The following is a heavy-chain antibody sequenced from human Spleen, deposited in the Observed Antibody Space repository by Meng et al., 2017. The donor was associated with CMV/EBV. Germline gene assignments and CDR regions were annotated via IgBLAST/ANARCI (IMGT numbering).Heavy chain of an antibody. CDR3: ARLGVVIGYY. J-gene: IGHJ4*02. D-gene: IGHD3-22*01. Sequence: GSLRLSCTVSGGSISSSSYYWGWIRQPPGKGLEWIGSIYYSGSTYYHPSLKSRVTISVDTSKNQFSLKLSSVTAADTAVYYCARLGVVIGYYWGQGTLVTVSS. V-gene: IGHV4-39*07. CDR1: GGSISSSSYY. CDR2: IYYSGST.